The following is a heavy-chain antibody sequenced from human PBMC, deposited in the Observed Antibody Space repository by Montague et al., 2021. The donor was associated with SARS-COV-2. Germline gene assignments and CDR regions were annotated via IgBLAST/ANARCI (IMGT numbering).Heavy chain of an antibody. CDR3: ARGLGWQSSATVSTFRDY. CDR1: GFTFDTSW. J-gene: IGHJ4*02. D-gene: IGHD4-17*01. CDR2: IKEDGSEK. V-gene: IGHV3-7*01. Sequence: SLRLSCAASGFTFDTSWMSWVRQAPGKGLEWVANIKEDGSEKYYVDSVKGRFTLSRDNAKNSLYLQMNSLRVADTAVYYCARGLGWQSSATVSTFRDYWGQGALVTVSS.